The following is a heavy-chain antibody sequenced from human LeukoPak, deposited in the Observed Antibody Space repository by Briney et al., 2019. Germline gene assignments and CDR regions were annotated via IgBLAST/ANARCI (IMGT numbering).Heavy chain of an antibody. J-gene: IGHJ3*02. V-gene: IGHV3-9*01. D-gene: IGHD2-21*01. CDR1: GFTFDDYA. CDR3: AKDTHIVAGFDAFDI. Sequence: GGSLRLSCAASGFTFDDYAMHWVRQALGKGLEWVSGISWNSGSIGYADSVKGRFTISRDNAKNSLYLQMNSLRAEDTALYYCAKDTHIVAGFDAFDIWGQGTMVTVSS. CDR2: ISWNSGSI.